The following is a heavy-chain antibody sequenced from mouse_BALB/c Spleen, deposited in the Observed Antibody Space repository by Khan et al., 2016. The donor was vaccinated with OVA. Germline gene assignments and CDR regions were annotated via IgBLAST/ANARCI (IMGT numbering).Heavy chain of an antibody. V-gene: IGHV3-2*02. CDR3: ARRTGTWFAY. CDR1: GYSITSDYA. D-gene: IGHD4-1*01. J-gene: IGHJ3*01. Sequence: EVKLEESGPGLVKPSQSLSLTCTVTGYSITSDYAWNWIRQFPGNKLEWMGYIRYSGGTSSKPSLKSRITITRDTSKNQFFLHLNSVTTEDTATYYGARRTGTWFAYWGQGTLVTVSA. CDR2: IRYSGGT.